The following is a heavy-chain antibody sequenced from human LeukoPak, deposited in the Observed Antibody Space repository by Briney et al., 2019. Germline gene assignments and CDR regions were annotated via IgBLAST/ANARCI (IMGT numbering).Heavy chain of an antibody. Sequence: SETLSLTCAVSGYSNSSGYYWGWIRQPPGKGLEWIGSIYHSGSTYYNPSLKSRVTISVDTSKNQFSLKLSSVTAADTAVYYCARHPTTVKPPFFDYWGQGTLVTVSS. CDR3: ARHPTTVKPPFFDY. V-gene: IGHV4-38-2*01. D-gene: IGHD4-11*01. CDR1: GYSNSSGYY. J-gene: IGHJ4*02. CDR2: IYHSGST.